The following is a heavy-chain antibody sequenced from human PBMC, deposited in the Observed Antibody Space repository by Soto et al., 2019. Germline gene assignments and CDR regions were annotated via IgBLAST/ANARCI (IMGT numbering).Heavy chain of an antibody. CDR3: ARDPGDWSGDY. D-gene: IGHD3-9*01. Sequence: XGSLRLSCAAAGCTFSSYAMHWVRQAPGKGLEWVTLISYDGNNKYYADSVKGRFTISRDNYKNTLYLQMNSLRAEDTAVYYCARDPGDWSGDYWGQGTLVTVSS. V-gene: IGHV3-30-3*01. CDR1: GCTFSSYA. CDR2: ISYDGNNK. J-gene: IGHJ4*02.